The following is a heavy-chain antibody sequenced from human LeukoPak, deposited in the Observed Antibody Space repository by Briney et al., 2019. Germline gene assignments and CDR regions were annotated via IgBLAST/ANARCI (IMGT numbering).Heavy chain of an antibody. CDR1: GFTFSSYW. D-gene: IGHD3-3*01. V-gene: IGHV3-7*01. CDR2: IRDDGSEK. Sequence: GGSLRLSCAASGFTFSSYWMTWVRQAPGKGLEWVANIRDDGSEKYYVDSVKGRFTVSRDNAKNSLYLQVNSLRAEDTAVYYCARLSYDFWSGVWEGYYMDVWGKGTTVTVSS. CDR3: ARLSYDFWSGVWEGYYMDV. J-gene: IGHJ6*03.